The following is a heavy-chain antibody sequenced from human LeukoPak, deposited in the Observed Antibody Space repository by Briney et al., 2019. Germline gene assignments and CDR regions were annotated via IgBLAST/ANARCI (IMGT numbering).Heavy chain of an antibody. Sequence: GGSLRLSCAASGFTFSSYAMHWVRQAPGKGLEWVAVISYDGSNKYYADSVKGRFTISRDNSKNTLYLQMNSLRAEDTAVYYCARDPENYDILTGPPDYWGQGTLVTVSS. CDR1: GFTFSSYA. CDR3: ARDPENYDILTGPPDY. D-gene: IGHD3-9*01. CDR2: ISYDGSNK. J-gene: IGHJ4*02. V-gene: IGHV3-30-3*01.